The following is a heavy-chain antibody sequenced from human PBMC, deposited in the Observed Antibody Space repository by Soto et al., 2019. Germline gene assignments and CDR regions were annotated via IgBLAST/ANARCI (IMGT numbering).Heavy chain of an antibody. CDR3: AKDPPWTVGPLAMDV. Sequence: SLRLSCAASGFTFSSYGMHWVRQAPGKGLEWVAVISYDGSKKYYADSVKGRFTISRDNSKNTLYLQMNSLKVEDTAVYYCAKDPPWTVGPLAMDVWGQGTTVTVSS. D-gene: IGHD1-26*01. J-gene: IGHJ6*02. CDR1: GFTFSSYG. V-gene: IGHV3-30*18. CDR2: ISYDGSKK.